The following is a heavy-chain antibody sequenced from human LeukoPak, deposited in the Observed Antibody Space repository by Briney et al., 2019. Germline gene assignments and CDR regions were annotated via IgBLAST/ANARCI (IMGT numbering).Heavy chain of an antibody. CDR2: IYYSGST. CDR1: GGSISSYY. CDR3: ARDPDGNNWFDP. V-gene: IGHV4-59*01. D-gene: IGHD1-14*01. Sequence: PSETLSLTCTVSGGSISSYYWSWIRQPPGKGLEWIAYIYYSGSTNYNPSLKSRVTISVDTSKNQFSLKLSSVTAADTAVYYCARDPDGNNWFDPWGRGTLVTVSS. J-gene: IGHJ5*02.